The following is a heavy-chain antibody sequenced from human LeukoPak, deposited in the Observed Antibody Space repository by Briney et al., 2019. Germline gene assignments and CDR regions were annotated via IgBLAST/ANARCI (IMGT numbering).Heavy chain of an antibody. D-gene: IGHD1-26*01. CDR3: ARAGIVGATDAFDI. CDR2: INSGGSST. J-gene: IGHJ3*02. Sequence: GGSLRLSCAASGFTFSSYWMHWVRQAPGKGLVWVSRINSGGSSTSYADSVKGRFTISRDNAKNTLYLQMNGLRAEDTAVYYCARAGIVGATDAFDIWGQGTMVTVSS. CDR1: GFTFSSYW. V-gene: IGHV3-74*01.